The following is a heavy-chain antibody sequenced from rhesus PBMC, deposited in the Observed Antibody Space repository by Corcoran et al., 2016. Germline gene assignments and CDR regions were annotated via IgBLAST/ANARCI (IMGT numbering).Heavy chain of an antibody. CDR3: ARAPGMAAATQY. CDR2: IYGSGGST. J-gene: IGHJ4*01. CDR1: GGSISSSNW. V-gene: IGHV4-93*01. Sequence: QVQLQESGPAVVTPSETLSLTCAVSGGSISSSNWWSWISQSPGKGLEWIGVIYGSGGSTEYNPSLKIRVTISKEPSKNQVSLKLSSVTAADTAVYYCARAPGMAAATQYWGQGVLVTVSS. D-gene: IGHD6-25*01.